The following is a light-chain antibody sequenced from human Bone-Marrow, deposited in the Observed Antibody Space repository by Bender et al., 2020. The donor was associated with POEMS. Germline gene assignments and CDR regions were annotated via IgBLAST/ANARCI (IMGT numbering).Light chain of an antibody. Sequence: SYVLTQPPSLSVAPGKTARIACGGDNIGSRSVHWYQQRPGQAPLLVVYDDNDRPSGIPERFSGSNSGNTATLTVSRVEGVDEADYYCQVWDAGSDNWLFGGGTKLTVL. V-gene: IGLV3-21*03. CDR2: DDN. CDR1: NIGSRS. CDR3: QVWDAGSDNWL. J-gene: IGLJ3*02.